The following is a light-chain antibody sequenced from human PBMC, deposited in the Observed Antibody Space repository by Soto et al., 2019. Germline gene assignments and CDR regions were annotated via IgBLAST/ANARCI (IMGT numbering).Light chain of an antibody. CDR1: QSISSW. CDR2: DAS. CDR3: QQYNSYSPT. Sequence: DIQMTQSPSTQSASVGDRVTITCRASQSISSWLAWYQQKLGRAPRLLIYDASSLESGVPSRFSGSGSGTEFTLTISSLQPDDFATYYCQQYNSYSPTFGQGTKVDIK. V-gene: IGKV1-5*01. J-gene: IGKJ1*01.